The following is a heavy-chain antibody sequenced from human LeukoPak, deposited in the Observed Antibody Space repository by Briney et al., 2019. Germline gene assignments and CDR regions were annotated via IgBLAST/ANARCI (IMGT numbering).Heavy chain of an antibody. V-gene: IGHV4-59*01. CDR3: ARGITIFSPGAFDI. J-gene: IGHJ3*02. D-gene: IGHD3-3*01. CDR1: GGSISSYY. CDR2: IYYSGST. Sequence: SETLSLTCTVSGGSISSYYWSWIRQPPGKGLEWIGCIYYSGSTNYNPSLKSRVTISVDTSKNQFSLKLSSVTAADTAVYYCARGITIFSPGAFDIWGQGTMVTVSS.